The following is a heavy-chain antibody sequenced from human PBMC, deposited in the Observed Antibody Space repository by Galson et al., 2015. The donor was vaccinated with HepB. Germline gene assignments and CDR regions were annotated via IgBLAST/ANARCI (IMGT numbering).Heavy chain of an antibody. CDR3: ARGPAGILGATNYYYYYMDV. V-gene: IGHV1-69*13. J-gene: IGHJ6*03. CDR1: GYTFTSYG. CDR2: IVPMFGTA. D-gene: IGHD1-26*01. Sequence: SVKVSCKASGYTFTSYGISWVRQAPGQGLEWMGGIVPMFGTANYAQKFQGRVTITADESTAYMELSSLRSEDTAVYYCARGPAGILGATNYYYYYMDVWGKGTTVTVSS.